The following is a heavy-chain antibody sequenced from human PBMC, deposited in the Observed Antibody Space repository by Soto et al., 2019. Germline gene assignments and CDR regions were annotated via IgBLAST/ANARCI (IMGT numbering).Heavy chain of an antibody. Sequence: GGSLRLSCAASGFTFSSYAMHWVRQAPGKGLEWVAVISYDGSNKYYADSVKGRFTISRDNSKNTLYLQMNSLRAEDTAVYYCASRGRGRDARRAFDIWGQGSMVTVSS. J-gene: IGHJ3*02. D-gene: IGHD2-15*01. CDR1: GFTFSSYA. V-gene: IGHV3-30-3*01. CDR2: ISYDGSNK. CDR3: ASRGRGRDARRAFDI.